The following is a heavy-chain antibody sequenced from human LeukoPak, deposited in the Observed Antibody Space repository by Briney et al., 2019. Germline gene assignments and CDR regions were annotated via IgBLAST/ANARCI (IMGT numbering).Heavy chain of an antibody. CDR1: GFTFSSYW. CDR2: INSDGSST. D-gene: IGHD3-10*01. Sequence: GGSLRLSCAASGFTFSSYWMHWVRQAPGKGLVWVSRINSDGSSTTYAASVKGRFTISRDNAKNSLFLQMNSLRAEDTAVYYCARVLGGSGSYSYFDYWGQGTLVTVSS. V-gene: IGHV3-74*01. J-gene: IGHJ4*02. CDR3: ARVLGGSGSYSYFDY.